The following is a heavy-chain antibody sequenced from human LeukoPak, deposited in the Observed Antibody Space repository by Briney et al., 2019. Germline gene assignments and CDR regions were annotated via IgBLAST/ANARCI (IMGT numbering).Heavy chain of an antibody. CDR3: ARGFSSSWSYFEN. CDR1: GGTYRSKA. Sequence: SVKVSCKASGGTYRSKAINWVRQAPGQGLEWMGGIIPILNTSIYAQKFQGRVTFMTDESATTADMELRSLRSEDTAVYFCARGFSSSWSYFENWGQGTLVSVSS. D-gene: IGHD6-13*01. V-gene: IGHV1-69*05. CDR2: IIPILNTS. J-gene: IGHJ4*02.